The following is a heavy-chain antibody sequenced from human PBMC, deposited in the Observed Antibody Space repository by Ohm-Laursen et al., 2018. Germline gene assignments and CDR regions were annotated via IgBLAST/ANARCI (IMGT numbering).Heavy chain of an antibody. CDR2: IWYDGSNK. V-gene: IGHV3-33*01. CDR3: ARRDVSNYHCFDY. CDR1: GFTFSGYA. Sequence: SLRLSCSASGFTFSGYAMHWVRQAPGKGLEWVAVIWYDGSNKYYADSVKGRFTISRDNSKNTLYLQMNSLRAEDTAVYYCARRDVSNYHCFDYWGQGTLVTVSP. D-gene: IGHD4-11*01. J-gene: IGHJ4*02.